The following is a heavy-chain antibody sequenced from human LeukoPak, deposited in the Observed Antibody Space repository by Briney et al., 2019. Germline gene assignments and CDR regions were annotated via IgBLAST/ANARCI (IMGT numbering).Heavy chain of an antibody. CDR1: GGSISSGGYS. V-gene: IGHV4-30-2*01. D-gene: IGHD3-22*01. Sequence: TLSLTCAVSGGSISSGGYSWSWIRQPPGKGLEWIGYIYHSGNTYYNPSLKSRVTISVDRSKNQFSLKLSSVTAADTAVYYCARGPLYDSSGYYYDFDYWGQGTLVTVSS. CDR3: ARGPLYDSSGYYYDFDY. J-gene: IGHJ4*02. CDR2: IYHSGNT.